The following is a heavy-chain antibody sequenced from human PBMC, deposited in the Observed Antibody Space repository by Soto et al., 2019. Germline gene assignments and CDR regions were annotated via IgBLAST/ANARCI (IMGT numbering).Heavy chain of an antibody. D-gene: IGHD3-10*01. Sequence: PSETLSLTCTVSGGSISSYFWSWIRQPPGKGLEWIGYIYYSGSTNYNPSLKSRVTISVDTSKNQFSLKLSSVTAADTAVYYCASVLARGSWFDSWGQGTLVTVSS. CDR3: ASVLARGSWFDS. J-gene: IGHJ5*01. CDR1: GGSISSYF. V-gene: IGHV4-59*08. CDR2: IYYSGST.